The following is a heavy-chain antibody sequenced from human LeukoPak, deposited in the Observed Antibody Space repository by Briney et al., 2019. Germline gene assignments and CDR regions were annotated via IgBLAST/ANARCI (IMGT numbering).Heavy chain of an antibody. Sequence: SGPTLVNPTQTLTLTCTFSGFSLSTSAVGVGWIRQPPGKALEWLALIYWNDDKRYSPSLKSRLTITKDTSKNQVVLIMTSMDPVDTATYYCAHRQVVATHFDYWGQGTLVTVSS. CDR3: AHRQVVATHFDY. CDR2: IYWNDDK. D-gene: IGHD2-15*01. J-gene: IGHJ4*02. CDR1: GFSLSTSAVG. V-gene: IGHV2-5*01.